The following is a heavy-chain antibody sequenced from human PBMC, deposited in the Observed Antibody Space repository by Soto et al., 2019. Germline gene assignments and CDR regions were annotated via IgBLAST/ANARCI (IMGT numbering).Heavy chain of an antibody. D-gene: IGHD3-10*01. V-gene: IGHV4-30-2*01. CDR2: IYYSGST. CDR3: ARGQQLTGARYYFYYGFDV. Sequence: SETLSLTCVVSGGSISSSGAYSWSWIRQPPGKGLEWIGYIYYSGSTYYNPSLKSRVAISLDRSKNQFSLRLNSVTAADTAVYFCARGQQLTGARYYFYYGFDVWGRGTTVTVSS. J-gene: IGHJ6*02. CDR1: GGSISSSGAYS.